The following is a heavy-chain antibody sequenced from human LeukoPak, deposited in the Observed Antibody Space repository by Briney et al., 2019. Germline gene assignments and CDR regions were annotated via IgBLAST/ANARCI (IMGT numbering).Heavy chain of an antibody. D-gene: IGHD3-3*01. CDR1: GFTFTTYA. CDR2: ISGSGDST. V-gene: IGHV3-23*01. Sequence: GGSLRLSCAASGFTFTTYAMSWVRQAPGEGLEWVSVISGSGDSTYYADSVKGRFTISRDISKNTLYPQMKSLRAGDTAVYYCAKDKTYDDFWSGHDAFDIWGQGTMVTVSS. CDR3: AKDKTYDDFWSGHDAFDI. J-gene: IGHJ3*02.